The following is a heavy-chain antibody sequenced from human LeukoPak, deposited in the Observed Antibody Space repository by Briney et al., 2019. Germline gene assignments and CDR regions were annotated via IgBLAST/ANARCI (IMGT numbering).Heavy chain of an antibody. V-gene: IGHV4-30-2*01. CDR2: IYNSGST. J-gene: IGHJ4*02. CDR3: DRNYYGSGSYVFDY. D-gene: IGHD3-10*01. Sequence: KPSQTLSLTCAVSGGSISSGGYSWSWIRQPPGKGLEWIGNIYNSGSTYYNPSIKSRVTISVDRSKNQFSLKLSSVTAADTAVYYCDRNYYGSGSYVFDYWGQGTLVTVSS. CDR1: GGSISSGGYS.